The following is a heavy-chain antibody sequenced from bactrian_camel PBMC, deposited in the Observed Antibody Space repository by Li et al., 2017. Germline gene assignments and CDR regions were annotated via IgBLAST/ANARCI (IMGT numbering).Heavy chain of an antibody. D-gene: IGHD6*01. J-gene: IGHJ4*01. V-gene: IGHV3S55*01. CDR2: ISIGGDT. Sequence: HVQLVESGGGSVQAGGSLRLSCKHSSGFTSTGEMGWYRHPPGKECELVSTISIGGDTYYAEFAKGRFTISQDNARNTLALQMNSLKPEDSAMYYCASAAYNSNWSRLEKRYYKYWGQGTQVTVS. CDR3: ASAAYNSNWSRLEKRYYKY. CDR1: SGFTSTGE.